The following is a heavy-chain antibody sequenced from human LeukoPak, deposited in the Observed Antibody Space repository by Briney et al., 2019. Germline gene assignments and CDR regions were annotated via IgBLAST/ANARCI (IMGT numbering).Heavy chain of an antibody. D-gene: IGHD2-21*02. CDR3: AKGDGYCGGDCYLAYYYYMDV. CDR1: GFTFSNSA. Sequence: GGSLRLSCAASGFTFSNSAMTWVRQAPGKGLEWVSSISNSGGSTYYADFVKGRFTIARDNSKKTLYLQMNSLRAEDTAVYYCAKGDGYCGGDCYLAYYYYMDVWGKGTTVTVSS. J-gene: IGHJ6*03. CDR2: ISNSGGST. V-gene: IGHV3-23*01.